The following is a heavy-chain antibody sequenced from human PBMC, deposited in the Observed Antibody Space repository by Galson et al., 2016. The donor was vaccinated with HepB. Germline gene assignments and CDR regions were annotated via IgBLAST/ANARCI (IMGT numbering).Heavy chain of an antibody. D-gene: IGHD3-16*01. CDR3: ARGKGDGYVWGGPRYFDL. CDR1: GDSISSGTYY. J-gene: IGHJ2*01. Sequence: PLSLTCTVSGDSISSGTYYWSWIRQHPGKGLEWIAYIYPSGTTYYNPSHRSRVTMSVDTSKDQFSLKLSSLTAADTALYFCARGKGDGYVWGGPRYFDLWGRGTLVTVSS. CDR2: IYPSGTT. V-gene: IGHV4-31*03.